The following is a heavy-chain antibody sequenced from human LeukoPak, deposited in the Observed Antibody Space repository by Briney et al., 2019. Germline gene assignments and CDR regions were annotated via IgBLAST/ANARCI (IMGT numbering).Heavy chain of an antibody. J-gene: IGHJ4*02. CDR3: ARDPGIPAAGTVGYFDY. CDR1: GFTFSDYY. Sequence: GGSLRLSCAASGFTFSDYYMSWIRQAPGKGLEWVANIKQDGSEKHYVDSVKGRFTISRDNAKNSPCLQMNSLRAEDTAVYYCARDPGIPAAGTVGYFDYWGQGTLVTVSS. CDR2: IKQDGSEK. D-gene: IGHD6-13*01. V-gene: IGHV3-7*01.